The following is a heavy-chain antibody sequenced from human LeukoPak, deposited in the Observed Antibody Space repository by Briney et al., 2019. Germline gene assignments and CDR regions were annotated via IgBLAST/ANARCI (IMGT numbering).Heavy chain of an antibody. CDR3: ARGVVPAAFDY. J-gene: IGHJ4*02. V-gene: IGHV3-21*01. Sequence: GGSLRLSCAASGSTFSSYSMNWVRQAPGKGLEWVSSISSSSDHIAYADSVKGRFTISRDNAKNALYLQVNSLRAEDTAVYYCARGVVPAAFDYWGQGTLVTVSS. CDR1: GSTFSSYS. CDR2: ISSSSDHI. D-gene: IGHD2-2*01.